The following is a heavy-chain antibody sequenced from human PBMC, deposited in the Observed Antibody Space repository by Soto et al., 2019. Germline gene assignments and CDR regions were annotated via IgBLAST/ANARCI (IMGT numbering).Heavy chain of an antibody. V-gene: IGHV3-48*02. Sequence: EVQLVESGGGLVQPGGSLRLSCAASGFTFKTYAMNWVRQAPGKGLEWVSYIRSSSTTIYYIDFVKGLFTISRDNPKNSLYLQMDSLRDRDTGGYDCAKDGGGYNDFDYGGQGTLVAVSS. CDR3: AKDGGGYNDFDY. CDR2: IRSSSTTI. J-gene: IGHJ4*02. CDR1: GFTFKTYA. D-gene: IGHD5-12*01.